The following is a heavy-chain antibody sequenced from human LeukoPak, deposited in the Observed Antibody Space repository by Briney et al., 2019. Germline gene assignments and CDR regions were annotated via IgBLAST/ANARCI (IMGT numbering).Heavy chain of an antibody. CDR2: IPASGGST. J-gene: IGHJ4*02. V-gene: IGHV3-23*01. D-gene: IGHD6-19*01. CDR1: GFTFSSNV. Sequence: QPGGSLRLSCVASGFTFSSNVMIWVRQAPGKGLEWVSSIPASGGSTYYADPVKGRFTISRDNSKNSLYLQMNSLRAEDTAVYYCAKESSGGWYFDYWGQGTLVTVSS. CDR3: AKESSGGWYFDY.